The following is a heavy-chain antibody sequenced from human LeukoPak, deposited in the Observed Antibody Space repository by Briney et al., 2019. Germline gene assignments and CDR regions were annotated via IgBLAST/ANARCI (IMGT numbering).Heavy chain of an antibody. CDR3: ARESDSSGYQNDAFDI. Sequence: ASVKVSCKASGGTFSSYAISWVRQAPGQGLEWMGGIIPIFGTANYAQKFQGRVTITADESTSTAYMELRSLRSDDTAVYYCARESDSSGYQNDAFDIWGQGTMVTVSS. CDR1: GGTFSSYA. J-gene: IGHJ3*02. V-gene: IGHV1-69*13. CDR2: IIPIFGTA. D-gene: IGHD3-22*01.